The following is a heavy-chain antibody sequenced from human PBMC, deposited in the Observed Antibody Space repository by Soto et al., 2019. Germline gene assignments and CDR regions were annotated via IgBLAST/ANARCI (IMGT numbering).Heavy chain of an antibody. Sequence: SETLSLTCAVSGGSISSGGYSWSWIRQPPGKGLELFGYIYHSGSTYYNPSLKSRVTISVDRSKSQFSLKLSSVTAAETAVYYCASITMVRGHYYYGMDVWGQGTTVTVS. CDR2: IYHSGST. D-gene: IGHD3-10*01. CDR1: GGSISSGGYS. CDR3: ASITMVRGHYYYGMDV. V-gene: IGHV4-30-2*01. J-gene: IGHJ6*02.